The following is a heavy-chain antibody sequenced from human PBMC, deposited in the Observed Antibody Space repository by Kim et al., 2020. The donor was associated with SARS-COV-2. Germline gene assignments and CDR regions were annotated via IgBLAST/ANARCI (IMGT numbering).Heavy chain of an antibody. CDR2: INPNSGGT. D-gene: IGHD3-22*01. CDR1: GYTFTGYY. V-gene: IGHV1-2*02. Sequence: ASVKVSCKASGYTFTGYYMHWVRQAPGQGLEWMGWINPNSGGTNYAQKFQGRVTMTRDTSISTAYMELSRLRSDDTAVYYCARSPSPRAKWLLESYYYYMDVWGKGTTVTVSS. J-gene: IGHJ6*03. CDR3: ARSPSPRAKWLLESYYYYMDV.